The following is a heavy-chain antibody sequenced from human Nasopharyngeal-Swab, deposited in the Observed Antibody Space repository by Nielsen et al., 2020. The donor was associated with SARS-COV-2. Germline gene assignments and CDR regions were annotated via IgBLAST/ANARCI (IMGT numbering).Heavy chain of an antibody. CDR2: ISSSSSYI. Sequence: GGSLRLSCAASGFTFSSYSMNWVRQAPGKGLEWVSSISSSSSYIYYADSVKGRFTISRDNAKNSLYLQMNSLRAEDTVVYYCARHLPLRFLEWLFPDYFDYWGQGTLVTVSS. CDR1: GFTFSSYS. CDR3: ARHLPLRFLEWLFPDYFDY. V-gene: IGHV3-21*01. J-gene: IGHJ4*02. D-gene: IGHD3-3*01.